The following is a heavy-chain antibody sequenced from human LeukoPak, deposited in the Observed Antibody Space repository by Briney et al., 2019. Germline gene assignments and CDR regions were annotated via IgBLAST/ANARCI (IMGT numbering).Heavy chain of an antibody. CDR2: IYYSGST. J-gene: IGHJ4*02. D-gene: IGHD6-13*01. CDR3: ARVGYSSSWIDY. V-gene: IGHV4-61*01. CDR1: GGSVSSGSYY. Sequence: SETLSLTCTVSGGSVSSGSYYWSWIRQPPGKGLEWIGFIYYSGSTNYNPSLKSRATISVDTSKNQFSLKMSSVTAADTAVYYCARVGYSSSWIDYWGRGTLVTVSS.